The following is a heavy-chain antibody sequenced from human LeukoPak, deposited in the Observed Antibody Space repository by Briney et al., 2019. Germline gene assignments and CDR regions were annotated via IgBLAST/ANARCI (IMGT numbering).Heavy chain of an antibody. Sequence: GASVKVSCKASGYTFTSYDINWVRQATGQGLEWMGWMNPNSGNTGYAQKFQGRVTMTRNTSISTAYMELSSLRSEDTAVYYCARSYDSSGYYYGCDSWGQGTLVTVSS. CDR3: ARSYDSSGYYYGCDS. CDR1: GYTFTSYD. D-gene: IGHD3-22*01. V-gene: IGHV1-8*01. J-gene: IGHJ4*02. CDR2: MNPNSGNT.